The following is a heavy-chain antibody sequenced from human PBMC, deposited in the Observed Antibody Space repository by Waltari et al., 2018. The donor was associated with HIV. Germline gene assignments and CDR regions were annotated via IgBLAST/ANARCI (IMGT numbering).Heavy chain of an antibody. CDR2: ISSSSSYI. V-gene: IGHV3-21*01. CDR3: ARNDILTSKLNDAFDI. Sequence: LSCAASGFTFSSYSMNWVRQAPGKGLEWVSSISSSSSYIYYADSVKGRFTISRDNAKNSLYLQMNSLRAEDTAVYYCARNDILTSKLNDAFDIWGQGTMVTVSS. CDR1: GFTFSSYS. D-gene: IGHD3-9*01. J-gene: IGHJ3*02.